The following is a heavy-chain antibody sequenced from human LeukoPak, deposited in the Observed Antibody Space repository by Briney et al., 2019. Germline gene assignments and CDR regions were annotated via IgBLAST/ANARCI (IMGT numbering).Heavy chain of an antibody. Sequence: GGSLRLSCAASGFTFSSYWMSWVRQAPGKGLEWVANIKQDGSEKYYVDSVKGRFTISRDNAKNSLYLQMNSLRAEDTAVYYCAREFLSYYDFWSGYYNDYWGQETLVTVSS. CDR3: AREFLSYYDFWSGYYNDY. D-gene: IGHD3-3*01. CDR1: GFTFSSYW. V-gene: IGHV3-7*03. J-gene: IGHJ4*02. CDR2: IKQDGSEK.